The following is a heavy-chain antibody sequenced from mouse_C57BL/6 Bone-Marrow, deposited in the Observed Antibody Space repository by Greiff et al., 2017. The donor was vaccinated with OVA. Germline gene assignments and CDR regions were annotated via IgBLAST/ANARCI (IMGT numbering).Heavy chain of an antibody. J-gene: IGHJ3*01. CDR3: ARAFWFAF. Sequence: VQLQQPAAELVRPGTSVKLSCKASGYTFTSYRMHWVKQRPGQGLGWIGVIDPSDGNTNYNQKFKGKATLTVNTSSSTANMQLSSLTSEYSAVYFYARAFWFAFSYRGTVVTVSA. CDR2: IDPSDGNT. CDR1: GYTFTSYR. V-gene: IGHV1-59*01.